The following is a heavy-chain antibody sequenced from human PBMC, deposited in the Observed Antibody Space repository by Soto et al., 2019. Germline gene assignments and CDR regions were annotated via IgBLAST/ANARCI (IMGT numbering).Heavy chain of an antibody. CDR1: GYTFTSYG. V-gene: IGHV1-18*01. Sequence: QVQLVQSGAEVKKPGASVKVSCKASGYTFTSYGISWVRQAPGQGLEWMGWISAYNGNTNYAQKLQGRVTMTTDTSTGTGYMELRSLGSDDTAVYYCARDRCTNGVCYTGAFDIWGQGTMVTVSS. D-gene: IGHD2-8*01. J-gene: IGHJ3*02. CDR2: ISAYNGNT. CDR3: ARDRCTNGVCYTGAFDI.